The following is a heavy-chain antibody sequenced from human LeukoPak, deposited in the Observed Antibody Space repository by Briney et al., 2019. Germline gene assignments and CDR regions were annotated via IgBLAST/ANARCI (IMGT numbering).Heavy chain of an antibody. Sequence: PSETLSPTCTVSGGSISSYYWSWIRQPPGKGLEWLGYIYYSGSTNYNPSLKSRVTISADTSKNQFPLKLSSVTAADTAVYYCARVEVTLTVGRGVKPLYWYFDLWGRGTLVTVSS. CDR2: IYYSGST. D-gene: IGHD3-10*01. J-gene: IGHJ2*01. CDR1: GGSISSYY. V-gene: IGHV4-59*01. CDR3: ARVEVTLTVGRGVKPLYWYFDL.